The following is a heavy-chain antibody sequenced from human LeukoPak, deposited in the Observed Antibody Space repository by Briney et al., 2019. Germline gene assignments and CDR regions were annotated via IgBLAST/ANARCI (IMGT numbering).Heavy chain of an antibody. CDR1: DGSFSSYY. D-gene: IGHD6-13*01. V-gene: IGHV4-34*01. J-gene: IGHJ2*01. CDR2: INYSGST. CDR3: AALAAAGSPDWYFDL. Sequence: PSETLSLTCAVHDGSFSSYYWSWIRQPPGKALEWLGEINYSGSTTYNPSLKSRVTISVDTSKNQFSLRLSSVTAADSAMYYCAALAAAGSPDWYFDLWGRGTLVTVSS.